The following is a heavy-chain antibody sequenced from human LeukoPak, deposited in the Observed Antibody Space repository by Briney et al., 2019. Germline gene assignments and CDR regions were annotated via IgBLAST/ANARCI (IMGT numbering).Heavy chain of an antibody. Sequence: PGGSLRLSCAASGFTFSSYSMNWVRQAPGKGLEWVSSISSSSSYIYYADSVKGRFTISRDNAKNSLYPQMNSLRAEDTAVYYCARGPGYCSSTSCYYAFDIWGQGTMVTVSS. CDR3: ARGPGYCSSTSCYYAFDI. CDR1: GFTFSSYS. V-gene: IGHV3-21*01. J-gene: IGHJ3*02. D-gene: IGHD2-2*01. CDR2: ISSSSSYI.